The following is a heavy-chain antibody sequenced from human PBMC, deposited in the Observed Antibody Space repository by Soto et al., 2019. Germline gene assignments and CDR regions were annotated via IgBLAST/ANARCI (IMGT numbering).Heavy chain of an antibody. CDR1: VGTFSTYS. CDR3: TIGSWSGEVFDI. D-gene: IGHD2-21*01. Sequence: QVQLVQSGAEVKKPGSSEKVSCKDSVGTFSTYSMFWVRQAPGQGLEWMGRIIPMLGVRNYAQRFQDRVTITADKSTATVHMELSSLRSDDTALYYCTIGSWSGEVFDIWGQGTVVTVSS. CDR2: IIPMLGVR. V-gene: IGHV1-69*02. J-gene: IGHJ3*02.